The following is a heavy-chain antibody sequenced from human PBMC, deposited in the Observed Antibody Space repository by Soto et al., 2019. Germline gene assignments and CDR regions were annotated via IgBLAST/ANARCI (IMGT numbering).Heavy chain of an antibody. Sequence: GGSLRLSCAASGFTFSSYAMHWVRQAPGKGLEWVAVISYDGSNKYYADSVKGRFTISRDNSKNTLYLQMNSLRAEDKAVYYCARDGKGAVAGHLDYWGQGTLVTVSS. V-gene: IGHV3-30-3*01. D-gene: IGHD6-19*01. J-gene: IGHJ4*02. CDR3: ARDGKGAVAGHLDY. CDR2: ISYDGSNK. CDR1: GFTFSSYA.